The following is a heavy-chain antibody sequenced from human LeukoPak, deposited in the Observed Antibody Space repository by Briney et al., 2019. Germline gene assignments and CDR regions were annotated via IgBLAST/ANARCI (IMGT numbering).Heavy chain of an antibody. CDR3: ANSPPMIVVDSWFDP. V-gene: IGHV3-23*01. J-gene: IGHJ5*02. D-gene: IGHD3-22*01. CDR1: GFTFSSYA. CDR2: ISGCGGST. Sequence: GSLRLSCAASGFTFSSYAMSWVRQAPGKGLGWVSAISGCGGSTYYADSVKGWFTISRDNYKNTLYLQMNSLRAEDTAVYYCANSPPMIVVDSWFDPWGQGTLVTVSS.